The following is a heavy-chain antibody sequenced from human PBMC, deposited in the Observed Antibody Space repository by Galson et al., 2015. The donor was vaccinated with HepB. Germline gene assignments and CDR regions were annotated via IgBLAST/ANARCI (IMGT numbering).Heavy chain of an antibody. D-gene: IGHD5-18*01. CDR1: GGTFSSYA. Sequence: SVKVSCKASGGTFSSYAISWVRQAPGQGLEWMGRIIPILGIANYAQKFQGRVTITADKSTSTAYMELSSLRSEDTAVYYCARGGYSYGLDYYYYMDVWGKGTTVTVSS. J-gene: IGHJ6*03. CDR3: ARGGYSYGLDYYYYMDV. V-gene: IGHV1-69*04. CDR2: IIPILGIA.